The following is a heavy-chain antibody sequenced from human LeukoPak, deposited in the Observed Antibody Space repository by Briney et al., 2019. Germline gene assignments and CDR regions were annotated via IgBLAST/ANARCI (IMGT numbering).Heavy chain of an antibody. CDR3: ARGSIVED. J-gene: IGHJ4*02. D-gene: IGHD1-26*01. CDR2: IKQDGSEK. V-gene: IGHV3-7*01. CDR1: GFTFSSYW. Sequence: GGSLRLSCVASGFTFSSYWMSWVRQAPGKGLEWVANIKQDGSEKYYVDSVKGRFTISRDNAKNSLYLKMNSLSAEDTAVYYCARGSIVEDWGQGTLVTVSS.